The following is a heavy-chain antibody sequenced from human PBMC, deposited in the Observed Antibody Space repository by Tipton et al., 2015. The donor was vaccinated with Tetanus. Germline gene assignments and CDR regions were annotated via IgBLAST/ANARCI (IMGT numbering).Heavy chain of an antibody. D-gene: IGHD1-26*01. CDR3: ARGGGTVGSIPLYSWLDP. CDR2: IYISGKT. CDR1: GGSISDYY. J-gene: IGHJ5*02. Sequence: TLSLTCTVSGGSISDYYWSWIRQPAGKGLEWIGRIYISGKTYYNPSLKSRITMSVDASKNQFSLKLSSVTAADTAVYYCARGGGTVGSIPLYSWLDPWGQGTLVTVSS. V-gene: IGHV4-4*07.